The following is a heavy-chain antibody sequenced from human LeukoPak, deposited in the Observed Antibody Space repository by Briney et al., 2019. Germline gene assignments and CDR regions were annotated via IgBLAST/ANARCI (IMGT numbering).Heavy chain of an antibody. J-gene: IGHJ4*02. CDR1: GFTFSSYS. D-gene: IGHD3-3*01. CDR2: ISSSSSTI. Sequence: PGGSLRLSCAASGFTFSSYSMNWVRQAPGKGLEWVSYISSSSSTIYYADSVKGRFTISRDNAKNSLYLQMNSLRAEDTAVYYCARDRFGLDTIFGVARSGGFDYWGQGTLVTVSS. CDR3: ARDRFGLDTIFGVARSGGFDY. V-gene: IGHV3-48*01.